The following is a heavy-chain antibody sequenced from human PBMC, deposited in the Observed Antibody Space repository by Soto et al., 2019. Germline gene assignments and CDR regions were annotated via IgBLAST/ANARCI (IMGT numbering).Heavy chain of an antibody. J-gene: IGHJ3*02. D-gene: IGHD3-10*01. Sequence: EVQLVESGGGLVQPGGSLRLSCAASGFTFSSYSMNWVRQAPGKGLEWVSYISSSSSTIYYADSVKGRFTISRDNAKNSLYLQMNSLRDEDTAVYYCARDPPMVRGVHAFDIWGQGTMVTVSS. CDR1: GFTFSSYS. V-gene: IGHV3-48*02. CDR2: ISSSSSTI. CDR3: ARDPPMVRGVHAFDI.